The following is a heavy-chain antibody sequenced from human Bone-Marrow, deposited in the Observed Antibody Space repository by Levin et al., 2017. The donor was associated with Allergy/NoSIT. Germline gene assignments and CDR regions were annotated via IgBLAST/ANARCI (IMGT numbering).Heavy chain of an antibody. V-gene: IGHV3-74*01. D-gene: IGHD3-10*01. J-gene: IGHJ4*02. CDR2: ISGDGTRT. Sequence: PGGSLRLSCAASGFTLSSHWMHWVRQAPGKGLVWVSRISGDGTRTSYADSGRGRFAISRDNAKRTLYLQINSLRVEDTAVYYCTRRAREVWFGDDDYFDHWGQGILVSVSS. CDR3: TRRAREVWFGDDDYFDH. CDR1: GFTLSSHW.